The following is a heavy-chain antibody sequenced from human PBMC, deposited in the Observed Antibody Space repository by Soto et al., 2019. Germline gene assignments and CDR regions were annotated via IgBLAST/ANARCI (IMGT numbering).Heavy chain of an antibody. V-gene: IGHV1-69*13. J-gene: IGHJ6*02. CDR2: IIPIFGTA. CDR3: ARANSSGWYGDYGMDV. D-gene: IGHD6-19*01. CDR1: GGTFSSYA. Sequence: SVKVSCKASGGTFSSYAISWVRQAPGQGLEWMGGIIPIFGTANYAQKFQGRVTITADESTSTAYMELSSLRPEDTAVYYCARANSSGWYGDYGMDVWGQGTTVTVSS.